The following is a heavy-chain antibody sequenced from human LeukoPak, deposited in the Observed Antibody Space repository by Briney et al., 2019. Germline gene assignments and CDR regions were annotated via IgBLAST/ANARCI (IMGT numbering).Heavy chain of an antibody. CDR2: IIPILAIT. CDR3: ARDRSGYTKRGFDAFDL. D-gene: IGHD5-18*01. V-gene: IGHV1-69*04. J-gene: IGHJ3*01. CDR1: GGTFSSYA. Sequence: SVKVSCKASGGTFSSYAVSWVRQAPGQGLELMGRIIPILAITDYAQKFQSRVTITADKSTSTAYMALSSLRSEDTAVYYCARDRSGYTKRGFDAFDLWGQGTMVTVSS.